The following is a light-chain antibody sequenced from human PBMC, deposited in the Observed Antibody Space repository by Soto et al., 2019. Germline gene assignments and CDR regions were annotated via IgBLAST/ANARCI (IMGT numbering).Light chain of an antibody. J-gene: IGLJ1*01. CDR2: DVS. Sequence: QSVLTQPRSVSGSPGQSVTISCTGTSSDVGGYNYVSWYQQHPGKAPKLMIYDVSKRPSGVPDRFSGSKSGNTASLTISGLRTEDEADYYCCSYAGSYTFDVFGTGTKLTVL. CDR1: SSDVGGYNY. V-gene: IGLV2-11*01. CDR3: CSYAGSYTFDV.